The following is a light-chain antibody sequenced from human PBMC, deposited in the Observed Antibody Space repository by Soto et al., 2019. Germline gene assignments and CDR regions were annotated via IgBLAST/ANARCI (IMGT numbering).Light chain of an antibody. J-gene: IGKJ1*01. CDR2: GTS. CDR3: QQYNNWWT. V-gene: IGKV3-15*01. Sequence: EIVLTQSPATLSLSPGERVTLSCRASQSLSSVNLAWFQQKPGQAPRLLIYGTSSRAAGISARFSGSGSGTEFTLTISSLQSEDFGVYYCQQYNNWWTFGQGTKVDIK. CDR1: QSLSSVN.